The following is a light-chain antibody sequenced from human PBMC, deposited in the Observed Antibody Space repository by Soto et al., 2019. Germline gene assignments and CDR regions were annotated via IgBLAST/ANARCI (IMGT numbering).Light chain of an antibody. J-gene: IGKJ1*01. CDR3: QQYSSTPPT. CDR2: WAS. V-gene: IGKV4-1*01. CDR1: QSVLFSSNDKNY. Sequence: DIVMTQSPDSLAVSLGERATINCKSSQSVLFSSNDKNYLAWYQQKPGQPPKLLISWASARESGVPDRFSGTGSGTDFTLTIRSLQAEDVAVYFCQQYSSTPPTFCQGTQVEIK.